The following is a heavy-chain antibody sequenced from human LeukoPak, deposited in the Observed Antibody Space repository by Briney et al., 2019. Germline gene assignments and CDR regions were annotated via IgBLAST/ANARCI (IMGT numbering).Heavy chain of an antibody. J-gene: IGHJ4*02. D-gene: IGHD3-22*01. CDR2: IYYSGST. Sequence: NPSETLSLTCTVSGGSISSYYWSWIRQPPGKGLEWIGYIYYSGSTNYNPSLKSRVTISVDTSKNQFSLKLSSVTAADTAVYYCARGVIGGYFDYWGQGTLVTVSS. CDR1: GGSISSYY. CDR3: ARGVIGGYFDY. V-gene: IGHV4-59*01.